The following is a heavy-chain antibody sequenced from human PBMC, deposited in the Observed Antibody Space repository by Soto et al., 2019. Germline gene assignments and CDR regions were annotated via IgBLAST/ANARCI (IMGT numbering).Heavy chain of an antibody. D-gene: IGHD4-17*01. CDR1: GGSISSGGYS. Sequence: TLSLTCAVSGGSISSGGYSCSWILHPPGKGLEWLGYIYHSVSTYYNPSLKSRVTLSVDRSKNQFSLKMSSVTAADTAVYYCARLSRTYDHGGPNWFEPWGQGTVVTLSS. CDR2: IYHSVST. V-gene: IGHV4-30-2*01. CDR3: ARLSRTYDHGGPNWFEP. J-gene: IGHJ5*02.